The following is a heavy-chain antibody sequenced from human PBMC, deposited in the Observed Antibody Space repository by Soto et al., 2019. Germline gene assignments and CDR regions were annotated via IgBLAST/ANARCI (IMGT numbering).Heavy chain of an antibody. Sequence: EVQLVESGGGLVKPGGSLRLSCAASGFTFSHAWMNWVRQAPGKGLERVGRIKSNAYGGTTEYAAPVKGRFTISRDDSTNTLYLQMNSLKTEDSGVYYCATATVDTTVGRDYWGQGTLVTVSS. CDR3: ATATVDTTVGRDY. V-gene: IGHV3-15*01. D-gene: IGHD5-18*01. CDR2: IKSNAYGGTT. J-gene: IGHJ4*02. CDR1: GFTFSHAW.